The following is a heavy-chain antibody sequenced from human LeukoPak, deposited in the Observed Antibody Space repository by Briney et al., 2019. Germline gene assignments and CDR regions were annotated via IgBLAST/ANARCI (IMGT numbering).Heavy chain of an antibody. Sequence: SQTLSLTCTVSGGSISSGSYYWSWIRQPAGKGLEWIGRIYTSGSTNYNPSLKSRVTISVDTSKNQFSLKLSSVTAADTAVYYCARPPLAGLPDKYYFDYWGQGTLVTVSS. CDR2: IYTSGST. D-gene: IGHD2-2*01. V-gene: IGHV4-61*02. CDR1: GGSISSGSYY. J-gene: IGHJ4*02. CDR3: ARPPLAGLPDKYYFDY.